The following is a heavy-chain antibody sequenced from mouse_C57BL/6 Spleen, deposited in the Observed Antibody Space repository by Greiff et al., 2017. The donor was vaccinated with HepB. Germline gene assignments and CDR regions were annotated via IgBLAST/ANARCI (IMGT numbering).Heavy chain of an antibody. V-gene: IGHV1-80*01. D-gene: IGHD2-4*01. CDR2: IYPGDGDT. J-gene: IGHJ3*01. Sequence: VQLVESGAELVKPGASVKISCKASGYAFSSYWMNWVKQRPGKGLEWIGQIYPGDGDTNYNGKFKGKATLTADKSSSTAYMQLSSLTSEDSAVYFCASMITTRASFAYWGQGTLVTVSA. CDR1: GYAFSSYW. CDR3: ASMITTRASFAY.